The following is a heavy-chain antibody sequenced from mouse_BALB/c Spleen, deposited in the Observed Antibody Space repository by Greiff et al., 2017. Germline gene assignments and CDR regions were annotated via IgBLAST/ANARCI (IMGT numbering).Heavy chain of an antibody. V-gene: IGHV5-6-5*01. D-gene: IGHD1-1*01. Sequence: EVQRVESGGGLVKPGGSLKLSCAASGFTFSSYAMSWVRQTPEKRLEWVASISSGGTTYYPDSVKGRFTISRDNARNILYLQMSSLRSEDTAMYYCARGRGYGSSLYAMDYWGQGTSVTVSS. J-gene: IGHJ4*01. CDR2: ISSGGTT. CDR3: ARGRGYGSSLYAMDY. CDR1: GFTFSSYA.